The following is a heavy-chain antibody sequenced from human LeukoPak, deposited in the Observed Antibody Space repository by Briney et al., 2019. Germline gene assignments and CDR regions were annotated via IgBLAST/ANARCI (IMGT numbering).Heavy chain of an antibody. J-gene: IGHJ4*02. Sequence: PGGSLRLSCAVSGLTFSDDYMSWVRQAPGKGLEWVSAISGSGGSTYYADSVKGRFTISRDNSKNTLYLQMNSLRAEDTAVYYCANYCSSTSCYSSLSDYWGQGTLVTVSS. D-gene: IGHD2-2*01. CDR1: GLTFSDDY. CDR2: ISGSGGST. V-gene: IGHV3-23*01. CDR3: ANYCSSTSCYSSLSDY.